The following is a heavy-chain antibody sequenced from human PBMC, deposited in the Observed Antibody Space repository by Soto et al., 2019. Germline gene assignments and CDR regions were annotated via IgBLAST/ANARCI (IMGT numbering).Heavy chain of an antibody. J-gene: IGHJ4*02. D-gene: IGHD3-10*01. Sequence: GGSLRLSCAASGFTFSSYGMHWVRQAPGKGLEWVAVIWYDGSNKYYADSVKGRFTISRDNFKNTLYLQMNSLRAEDTAVYYYARGLSPLYGSGSYYNFDYWGQGTLVTVSS. CDR1: GFTFSSYG. V-gene: IGHV3-33*01. CDR2: IWYDGSNK. CDR3: ARGLSPLYGSGSYYNFDY.